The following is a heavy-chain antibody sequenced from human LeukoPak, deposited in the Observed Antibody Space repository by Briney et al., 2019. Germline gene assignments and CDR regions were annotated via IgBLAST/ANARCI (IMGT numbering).Heavy chain of an antibody. CDR3: AREAPYCGGDCYRYFQH. D-gene: IGHD2-21*02. J-gene: IGHJ1*01. V-gene: IGHV1-46*01. CDR2: NNPSGGST. CDR1: GYTFTSYY. Sequence: ASVKVSCKASGYTFTSYYMHWVRQAPGQGLEWMGINNPSGGSTSYAQKFQGRVTMTRDTSTSTVYMELSSLRSEDTAVYYCAREAPYCGGDCYRYFQHWGQGTLVTVSS.